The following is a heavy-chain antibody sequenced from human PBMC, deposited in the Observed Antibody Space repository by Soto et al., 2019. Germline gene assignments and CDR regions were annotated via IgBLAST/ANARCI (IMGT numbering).Heavy chain of an antibody. V-gene: IGHV3-23*01. CDR1: GFTFSSYA. CDR2: ISGSGGST. J-gene: IGHJ4*02. D-gene: IGHD1-26*01. CDR3: AKDWVWGGSYSLGY. Sequence: EVQLLESGGGLVQPGGSLRLSCAASGFTFSSYAMSWVRQAPGKGLEWVSAISGSGGSTYYADSVKGRFTISRDNSKNTLYLQMNILRAEDTAVYYCAKDWVWGGSYSLGYWGQGTLVTVSS.